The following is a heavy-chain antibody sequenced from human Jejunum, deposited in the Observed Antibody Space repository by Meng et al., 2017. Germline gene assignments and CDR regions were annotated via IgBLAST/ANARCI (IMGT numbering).Heavy chain of an antibody. D-gene: IGHD3-22*01. CDR2: ISYDGSNK. Sequence: GGSLRLSCAASGFTFSSYAMHWVRQAPGKGLEWVAVISYDGSNKYYADSVKGRFTISRDNSKNTLYLQMNSLRAEDTAVYYCARDRYYYDSSGYYGNAFDIWGQGTMVTIAS. J-gene: IGHJ3*02. CDR1: GFTFSSYA. V-gene: IGHV3-30*04. CDR3: ARDRYYYDSSGYYGNAFDI.